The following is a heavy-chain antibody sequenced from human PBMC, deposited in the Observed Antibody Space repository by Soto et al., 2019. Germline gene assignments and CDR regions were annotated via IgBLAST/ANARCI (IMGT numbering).Heavy chain of an antibody. D-gene: IGHD5-18*01. Sequence: ASVKVSCKASGYTFTGYYMHWVRQAPGQGLEWMGWINPNSGGTNYAQKFQGRVTMTRDTSISTAYMELSRLRSADTAVYYCERAAGADTAPGGWFDPGGRGPLSPSPQ. CDR1: GYTFTGYY. CDR3: ERAAGADTAPGGWFDP. V-gene: IGHV1-2*02. CDR2: INPNSGGT. J-gene: IGHJ5*02.